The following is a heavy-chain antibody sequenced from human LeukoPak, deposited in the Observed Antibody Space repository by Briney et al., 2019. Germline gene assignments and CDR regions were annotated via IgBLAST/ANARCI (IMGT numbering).Heavy chain of an antibody. CDR2: IYYSGST. Sequence: SETLSLTCTVSGGSISSGGYYWSWIRQHPGKGLEWIGCIYYSGSTYYSPSLKSRVSMSVDTSKNHFSLKLSSVTAADTAVYYCARDLGVVVPAAWMDVWGQGTTVTVSS. CDR3: ARDLGVVVPAAWMDV. J-gene: IGHJ6*02. V-gene: IGHV4-30-4*08. CDR1: GGSISSGGYY. D-gene: IGHD2-2*01.